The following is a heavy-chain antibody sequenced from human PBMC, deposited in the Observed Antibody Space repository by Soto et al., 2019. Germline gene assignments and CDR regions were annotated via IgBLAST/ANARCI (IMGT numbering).Heavy chain of an antibody. CDR3: AFSPTTVTTSLDY. V-gene: IGHV3-23*01. CDR1: GFPFSSYA. Sequence: EVQLLESGRGLVQPGGSLRLSCAASGFPFSSYAMSWVRQAPGKGLEWVSAISGSGGSTYYADSVEGRFTIARDNSKNTGYLQMNSLRDEDTAVYYCAFSPTTVTTSLDYWGQGMLVTVSS. J-gene: IGHJ4*02. CDR2: ISGSGGST. D-gene: IGHD4-17*01.